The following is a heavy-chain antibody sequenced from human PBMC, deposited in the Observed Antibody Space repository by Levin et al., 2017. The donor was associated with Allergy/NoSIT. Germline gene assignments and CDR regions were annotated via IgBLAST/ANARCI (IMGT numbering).Heavy chain of an antibody. CDR1: GDSVSSSYYF. CDR2: VYYDGNA. Sequence: PSETLSLTCSVSGDSVSSSYYFWGWIRQPPGKGLEWIGTVYYDGNAYYNPSLKSRVSIAVDTSKNQFSLRLSSVTAADTAVYYCARRSGSAPWYYFDHWGQGTQVTVSS. D-gene: IGHD1-26*01. CDR3: ARRSGSAPWYYFDH. V-gene: IGHV4-39*01. J-gene: IGHJ4*02.